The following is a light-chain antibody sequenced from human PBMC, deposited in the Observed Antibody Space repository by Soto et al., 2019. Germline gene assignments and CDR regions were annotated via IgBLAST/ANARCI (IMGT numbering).Light chain of an antibody. Sequence: DIQMTQSPSTLSASVGDRVTITCRASQSISSWLAWYQQKPGKAPRLLIYDASYLERGVPSRFSGSGSGTEFTLTISDLQPDDLATYYCQQYNSCWTFGQGTKVEI. J-gene: IGKJ1*01. V-gene: IGKV1-5*01. CDR2: DAS. CDR1: QSISSW. CDR3: QQYNSCWT.